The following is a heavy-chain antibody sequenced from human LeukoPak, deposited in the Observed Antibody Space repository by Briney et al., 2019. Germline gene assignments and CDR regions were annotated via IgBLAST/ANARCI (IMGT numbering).Heavy chain of an antibody. D-gene: IGHD6-13*01. CDR3: ARSSSHHQRYSSSWYYFDY. J-gene: IGHJ4*02. Sequence: PSETLSLTCTVSGGSISSSSYYWGWIRQPPGKGLEWIGSIYYSGSTYYNPSLKSRVTISVDTSKNQFSLKLSSVTAADTAVYYCARSSSHHQRYSSSWYYFDYWGQGTLVTVSS. CDR1: GGSISSSSYY. V-gene: IGHV4-39*01. CDR2: IYYSGST.